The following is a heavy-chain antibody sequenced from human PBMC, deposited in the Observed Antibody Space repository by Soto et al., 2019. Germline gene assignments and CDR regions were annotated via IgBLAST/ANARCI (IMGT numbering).Heavy chain of an antibody. CDR3: ARDRGVAPPVAGNTHYYYYMDV. Sequence: QDQLLQSGAEVKKPGASVTVSCKASGYSFTSYGITWVRQAPGQELEWMGWISAFNGNTHYAQKLQGRVTMTTDASTSTAYMQLRSPRSDDTAVYYCARDRGVAPPVAGNTHYYYYMDVWGKGTTVTVSS. J-gene: IGHJ6*03. CDR1: GYSFTSYG. D-gene: IGHD6-19*01. CDR2: ISAFNGNT. V-gene: IGHV1-18*01.